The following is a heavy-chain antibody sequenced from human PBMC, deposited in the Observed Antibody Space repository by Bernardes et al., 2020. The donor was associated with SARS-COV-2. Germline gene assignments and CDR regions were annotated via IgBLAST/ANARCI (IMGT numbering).Heavy chain of an antibody. D-gene: IGHD2-2*01. CDR1: GFTFSSYG. Sequence: GGSLRLSCAASGFTFSSYGMHWVRQAPGKGLEWVAVISYDGSNKYYADSVKGRFTISRDNSKNTLYLQMNSLRAEDTAVYYCAKPRYQLLPLHYYYGMDVWGQGTTVTVSS. CDR3: AKPRYQLLPLHYYYGMDV. V-gene: IGHV3-30*18. CDR2: ISYDGSNK. J-gene: IGHJ6*02.